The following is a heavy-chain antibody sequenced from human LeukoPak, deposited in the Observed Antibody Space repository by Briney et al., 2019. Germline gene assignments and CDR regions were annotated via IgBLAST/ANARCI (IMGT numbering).Heavy chain of an antibody. CDR1: GFTFSSYW. CDR2: INSDGSST. J-gene: IGHJ5*02. V-gene: IGHV3-74*01. Sequence: GGSLRLSCAASGFTFSSYWMHWVRQAPGKGLVWVSRINSDGSSTSYADSVKGRFTISRDNAKNTLYLQMNSLRAEDTAVYYCAREELGVATIGSWFDPWGQGTLVTVSS. CDR3: AREELGVATIGSWFDP. D-gene: IGHD5-12*01.